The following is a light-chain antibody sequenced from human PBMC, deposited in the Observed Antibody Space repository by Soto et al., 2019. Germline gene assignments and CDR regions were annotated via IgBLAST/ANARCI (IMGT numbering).Light chain of an antibody. Sequence: QSALTQPASVSGSPGQSIAISCNGTSSDVCGYSYVSWYQQQPGKAPKLVISDVSNRPSGVSDRLSRSKSGNTASLTISGLQTEDEADYYCASYTTSSTYGFGTGTKVIVL. CDR2: DVS. V-gene: IGLV2-14*01. CDR1: SSDVCGYSY. J-gene: IGLJ1*01. CDR3: ASYTTSSTYG.